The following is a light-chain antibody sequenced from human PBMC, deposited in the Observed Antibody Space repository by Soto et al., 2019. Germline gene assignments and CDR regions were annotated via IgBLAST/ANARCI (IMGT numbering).Light chain of an antibody. J-gene: IGKJ1*01. CDR3: QQRSAGVT. V-gene: IGKV3-11*01. CDR1: QSISNY. Sequence: EIVLTQSPATLSLSPGERATLSFRSSQSISNYLAWYQHKPGQAPRLLIYDASNRATATPPRFSGSGSGTDFTLTISSLEPEDFAVYYCQQRSAGVTFGQGTKVDI. CDR2: DAS.